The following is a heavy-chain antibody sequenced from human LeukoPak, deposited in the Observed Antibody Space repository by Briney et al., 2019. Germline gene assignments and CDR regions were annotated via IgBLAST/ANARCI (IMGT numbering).Heavy chain of an antibody. D-gene: IGHD3-9*01. CDR2: IYKSGST. Sequence: PSGTLCLTCAVSGGSLSSSKWWSGAGRPPGRGREGIGEIYKSGSTNYNPSPRRRVTISVEKSKNKFSLKLSSVTAADTAVYSCARDSTGYSPLGDAFDIWGQGTMVTVSS. CDR1: GGSLSSSKW. V-gene: IGHV4-4*02. CDR3: ARDSTGYSPLGDAFDI. J-gene: IGHJ3*02.